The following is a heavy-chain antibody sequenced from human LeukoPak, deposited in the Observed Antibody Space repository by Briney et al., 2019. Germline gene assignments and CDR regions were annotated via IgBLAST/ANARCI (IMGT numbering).Heavy chain of an antibody. CDR3: AIRPGEVDTAIA. J-gene: IGHJ4*02. V-gene: IGHV1-69*02. CDR1: GGTFSSYT. Sequence: SVKVSCKASGGTFSSYTISWVRQAPGQGLEWMGRIIPILGIANYAQKFQGRVTITADKSTSTAYMELSSLRSEDTAVCYCAIRPGEVDTAIAWGQGTLVTVSS. CDR2: IIPILGIA. D-gene: IGHD5-18*01.